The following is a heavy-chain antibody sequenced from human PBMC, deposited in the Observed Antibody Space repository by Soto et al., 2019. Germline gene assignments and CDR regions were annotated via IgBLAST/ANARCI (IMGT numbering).Heavy chain of an antibody. Sequence: QVQLVQSGAEVKKPGASVKVSCKASGYTFTSYGISWVRQAPGQGREWMGWISAYNGNTNYAQKLQGRVTMTTDTSTSTAYMELRSMGSDDTAVYYCARDLEQQLVPYYYYGMDVWGQGTTVTVSS. CDR1: GYTFTSYG. CDR2: ISAYNGNT. J-gene: IGHJ6*02. V-gene: IGHV1-18*01. D-gene: IGHD6-13*01. CDR3: ARDLEQQLVPYYYYGMDV.